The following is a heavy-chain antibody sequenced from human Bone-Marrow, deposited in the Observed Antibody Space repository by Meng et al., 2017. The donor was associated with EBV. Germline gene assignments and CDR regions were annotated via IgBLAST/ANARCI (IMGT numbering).Heavy chain of an antibody. CDR3: AREGGFYSSSPDY. CDR2: IYCSGST. CDR1: SDAIMNLKW. Sequence: VRLQESCPGLVKSSEVLCLTCIVSSDAIMNLKWWTWVRQSPGKGLEWIGGIYCSGSTNYHPSLKSRVTISVDEPKNQFSQKLTSVTAADTAVYYCAREGGFYSSSPDYWGPGTLVTVSS. D-gene: IGHD6-6*01. V-gene: IGHV4-4*02. J-gene: IGHJ4*02.